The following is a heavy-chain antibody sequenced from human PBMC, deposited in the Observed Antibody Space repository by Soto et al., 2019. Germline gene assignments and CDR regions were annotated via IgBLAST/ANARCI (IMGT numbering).Heavy chain of an antibody. CDR2: INPRGGST. V-gene: IGHV1-46*01. D-gene: IGHD3-10*01. CDR3: ARGGPTSADYYYGMDV. J-gene: IGHJ6*02. CDR1: GYMFTNYY. Sequence: ASVKVSCKASGYMFTNYYMHWLRQAPGQGPEWMGIINPRGGSTSYAQKFQGRVTMTRDTSTSTVYMELSSLKSEDTAVYYCARGGPTSADYYYGMDVWGLGTTVTVSS.